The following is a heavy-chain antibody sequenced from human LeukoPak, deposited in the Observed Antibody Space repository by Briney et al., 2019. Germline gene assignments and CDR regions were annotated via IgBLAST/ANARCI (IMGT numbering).Heavy chain of an antibody. D-gene: IGHD3-10*01. J-gene: IGHJ4*02. CDR2: IYNSGST. CDR3: ARDNPGNGWFFDE. CDR1: GVSISSRYHY. Sequence: KTSETLSLTCTVSGVSISSRYHYWTWIRQPAGKGLEWIGRIYNSGSTNYNASLKSRVTMSVDRAKNQFSLRLTSVTAADTAVYYCARDNPGNGWFFDEWGQGPLVTVSS. V-gene: IGHV4-4*07.